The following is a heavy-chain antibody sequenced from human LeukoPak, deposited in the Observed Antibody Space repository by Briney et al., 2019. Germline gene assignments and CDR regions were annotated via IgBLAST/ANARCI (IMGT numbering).Heavy chain of an antibody. CDR2: IHPLDSDT. V-gene: IGHV5-51*01. Sequence: GESLRISCQASGYTFTVHWIAWVRQMPGKAPEWVGIIHPLDSDTTYSPSFQGQVTISADQSLNTVYLQWNSLKASDTAMYYCARTFCATRACSYFDYWGQGSQVTVSS. J-gene: IGHJ4*02. CDR3: ARTFCATRACSYFDY. CDR1: GYTFTVHW. D-gene: IGHD2-15*01.